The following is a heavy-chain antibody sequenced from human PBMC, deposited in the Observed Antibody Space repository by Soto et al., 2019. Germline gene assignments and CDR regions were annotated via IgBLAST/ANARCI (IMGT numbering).Heavy chain of an antibody. J-gene: IGHJ6*02. D-gene: IGHD1-1*01. CDR3: ARVETNYYYYGMDV. CDR1: GYTFTSYG. Sequence: ASVKVSCKASGYTFTSYGISWVRQAPGQGLEWMGWISAYNGNTNYAQKLQGRVTMTTDTSTSTAYMELRSLRSDDTAVYYCARVETNYYYYGMDVWGQGTPVTVSS. V-gene: IGHV1-18*04. CDR2: ISAYNGNT.